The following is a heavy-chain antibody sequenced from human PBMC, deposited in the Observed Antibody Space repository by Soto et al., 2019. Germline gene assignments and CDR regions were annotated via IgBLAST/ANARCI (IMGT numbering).Heavy chain of an antibody. D-gene: IGHD6-13*01. CDR2: ISGSGAST. J-gene: IGHJ4*02. CDR1: GFTFSNYA. Sequence: HLGGSLRLSCAASGFTFSNYAMTWVRQAPGKGLEWVSIISGSGASTYYADSVKGRFTISRDNSMNTLYLQLNSLRAEETAVYYCAKGLAATALYYFDYWGQGTLVTVSS. CDR3: AKGLAATALYYFDY. V-gene: IGHV3-23*01.